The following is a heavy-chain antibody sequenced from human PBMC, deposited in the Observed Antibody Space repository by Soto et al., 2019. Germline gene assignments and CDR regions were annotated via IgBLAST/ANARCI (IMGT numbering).Heavy chain of an antibody. CDR2: ILAGGST. CDR3: ARGTWGISWPNFFDY. V-gene: IGHV3-53*01. J-gene: IGHJ4*02. Sequence: SCEDSGYFFARYHIHWVRQAPGKGLEWVSLILAGGSTSYADSVKGRFTVSRDNSNNTLFLHLNSLRVEGTAVYYCARGTWGISWPNFFDYWGQGVLVTVSS. CDR1: GYFFARYH. D-gene: IGHD6-13*01.